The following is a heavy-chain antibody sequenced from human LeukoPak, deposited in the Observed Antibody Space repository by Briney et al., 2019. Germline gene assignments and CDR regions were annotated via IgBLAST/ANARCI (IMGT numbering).Heavy chain of an antibody. CDR3: ATDAGLVTMVRGGYYYGMDV. V-gene: IGHV1-24*01. D-gene: IGHD3-10*01. J-gene: IGHJ6*02. CDR2: FDPEDGET. CDR1: GYTLTELS. Sequence: GASVKVSCKVSGYTLTELSMHWVRQAPGKGLEWMGGFDPEDGETIYAQKFQGRVAMTEDTSTDTAYMELSSLRSEDTAVYYCATDAGLVTMVRGGYYYGMDVWGQGTTVTVSS.